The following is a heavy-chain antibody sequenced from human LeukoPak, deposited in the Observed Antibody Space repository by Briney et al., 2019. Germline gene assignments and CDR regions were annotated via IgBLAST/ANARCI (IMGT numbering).Heavy chain of an antibody. Sequence: ASVRVSCKASGYTFTDYYMHWVRQAPGQGLEWMGWINPNSGGTYYAQKFQGRVTMTRDTSISTAYMELSTTRSDDTAVYHCARTYYDPLTGYYSGGGPFDSWGQGTLVTVSS. V-gene: IGHV1-2*02. CDR1: GYTFTDYY. J-gene: IGHJ4*02. CDR2: INPNSGGT. CDR3: ARTYYDPLTGYYSGGGPFDS. D-gene: IGHD3-9*01.